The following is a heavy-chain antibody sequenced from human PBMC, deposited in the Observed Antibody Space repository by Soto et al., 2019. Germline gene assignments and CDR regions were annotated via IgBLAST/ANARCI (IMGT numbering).Heavy chain of an antibody. J-gene: IGHJ6*02. CDR2: IIPIFGTA. CDR1: GGTFSSYA. D-gene: IGHD3-3*01. Sequence: QVQLVQSGAEVKKPGSSVKVCCKASGGTFSSYAISWVRQAPGQGLEWMGGIIPIFGTANYAQKFQGRVTITADESTSTAYMELSSLRSEDTAVYYCASGPRITIIGVVTPGGRAGMDVRGQGTTVTVSS. V-gene: IGHV1-69*12. CDR3: ASGPRITIIGVVTPGGRAGMDV.